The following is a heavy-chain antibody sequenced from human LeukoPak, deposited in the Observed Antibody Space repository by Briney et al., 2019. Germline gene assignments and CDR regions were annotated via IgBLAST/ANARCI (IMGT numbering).Heavy chain of an antibody. Sequence: GDSLKISCKCSGYSFTSHWIGWVRQMPGKGLEWMGIIYPGDSDTRYSPSFQGQVTISVDKSISTAYLQWSSLKASDTAIYYCAKIDRQYCSRSSCYALDFWGQGTQVTVS. V-gene: IGHV5-51*01. D-gene: IGHD2-2*01. CDR3: AKIDRQYCSRSSCYALDF. J-gene: IGHJ4*02. CDR2: IYPGDSDT. CDR1: GYSFTSHW.